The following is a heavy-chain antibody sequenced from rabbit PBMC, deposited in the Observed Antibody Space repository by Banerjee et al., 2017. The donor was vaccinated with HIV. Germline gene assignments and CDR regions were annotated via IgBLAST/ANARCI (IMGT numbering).Heavy chain of an antibody. Sequence: QEQLVESGGGLVQPEGSLTLTCKASGFDFSSNAMCWVRQAPGKGPEWVGCIYNGDGNTHYASWAKGRFTITKASPTTVTLQMTSLTGADTATYFCARDVAVVIGWNFGLWGQGTLFTVS. V-gene: IGHV1S47*01. CDR1: GFDFSSNA. D-gene: IGHD4-1*01. CDR3: ARDVAVVIGWNFGL. J-gene: IGHJ4*01. CDR2: IYNGDGNT.